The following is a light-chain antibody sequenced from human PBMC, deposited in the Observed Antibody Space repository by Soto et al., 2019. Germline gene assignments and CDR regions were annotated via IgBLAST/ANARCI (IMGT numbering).Light chain of an antibody. CDR3: QQSISAPLT. CDR2: AAS. V-gene: IGKV1-39*01. CDR1: QSISSY. Sequence: DIQMTQSPSSLSASVGDRVTITCRASQSISSYLNWYQQKPGKAPKLLIYAASSLQSGVPSRFSGSRSGTDFTLTIAGLQPADSASYFCQQSISAPLTFGGGTKVEIK. J-gene: IGKJ4*01.